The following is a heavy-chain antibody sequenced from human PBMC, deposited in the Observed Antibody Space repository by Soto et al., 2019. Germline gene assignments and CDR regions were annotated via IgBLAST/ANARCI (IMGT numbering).Heavy chain of an antibody. V-gene: IGHV3-30*03. D-gene: IGHD2-15*01. CDR1: GFTFSSYG. CDR3: ATQDIVVVVAGPSLVY. J-gene: IGHJ4*02. CDR2: ISYDGSNK. Sequence: PVGSLRLSCAASGFTFSSYGMHWVRQAPGKGLEWVAVISYDGSNKYYADSVKGRFTISRDNSKNTLYLQMNSLRAEDTAVYYCATQDIVVVVAGPSLVYWGQGTLVTVSS.